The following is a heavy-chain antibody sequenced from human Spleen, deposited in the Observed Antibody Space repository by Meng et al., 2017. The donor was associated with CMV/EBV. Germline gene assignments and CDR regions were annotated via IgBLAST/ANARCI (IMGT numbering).Heavy chain of an antibody. CDR1: GDSISGSSYY. CDR2: IYYSGST. CDR3: ARDNSGYYNLDY. Sequence: VSGDSISGSSYYWGWIRQPPGEGLEWIGSIYYSGSTYYNPSLKSRVTISVDTSKNQFSLKLSSVTAADTAMYYCARDNSGYYNLDYWGQGTLVTVSS. J-gene: IGHJ4*02. D-gene: IGHD3-22*01. V-gene: IGHV4-39*07.